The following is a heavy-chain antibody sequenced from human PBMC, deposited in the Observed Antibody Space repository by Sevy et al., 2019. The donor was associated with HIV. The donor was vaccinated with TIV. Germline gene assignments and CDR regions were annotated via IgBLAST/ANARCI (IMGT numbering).Heavy chain of an antibody. CDR3: ARDNVLRFLEWLPAGGYYFDY. V-gene: IGHV6-1*01. CDR1: GDSVSSNSAA. J-gene: IGHJ4*02. D-gene: IGHD3-3*01. Sequence: SQTLSLTCAISGDSVSSNSAAWNWIRQSPSRGLEWLGRTYYRSKWYNDYAVSVKSRITINPDTSKNQFSLQLNSVTPEDTAVYYCARDNVLRFLEWLPAGGYYFDYWGQGTLVTVSS. CDR2: TYYRSKWYN.